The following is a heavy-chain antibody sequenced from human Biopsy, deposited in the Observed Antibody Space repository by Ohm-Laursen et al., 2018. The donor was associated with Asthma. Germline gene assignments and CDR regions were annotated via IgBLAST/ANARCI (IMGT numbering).Heavy chain of an antibody. Sequence: ASVKVSCKSLGGTFNTYVIGWVRQAPGQGLKWMGGINSVFGTTTYPQKFRDRVTITADDSTSTVYMELSSLRSEDTAVYYCARKAGSCISRTCYSLDFWGQGTLVTVSS. V-gene: IGHV1-69*13. CDR3: ARKAGSCISRTCYSLDF. D-gene: IGHD2-2*01. J-gene: IGHJ4*02. CDR2: INSVFGTT. CDR1: GGTFNTYV.